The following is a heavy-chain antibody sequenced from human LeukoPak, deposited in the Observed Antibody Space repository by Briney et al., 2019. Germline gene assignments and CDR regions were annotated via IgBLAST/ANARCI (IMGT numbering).Heavy chain of an antibody. V-gene: IGHV1-46*01. CDR2: INPSGGST. J-gene: IGHJ6*02. D-gene: IGHD2-2*01. CDR3: ARWVGGPAGINYYGMDV. CDR1: GYTFISHY. Sequence: ASVTVSCKASGYTFISHYLQWVRQAPGQGFEWMGIINPSGGSTNYAQKFQGRVTMTRDTSTRTIYMELSSLRSEDTAVYYCARWVGGPAGINYYGMDVWGQGTTVTVSS.